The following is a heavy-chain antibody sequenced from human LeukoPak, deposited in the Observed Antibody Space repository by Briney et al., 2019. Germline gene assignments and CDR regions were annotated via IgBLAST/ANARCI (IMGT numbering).Heavy chain of an antibody. D-gene: IGHD4-17*01. Sequence: SETLSLTCTVSGGSVNYYYWSWIRQAAGKGLEWIGRIFTSGSTNYNPSLKSRVTMSVDTSKNQFSLKLSSVTAADTALYYCARGSTVTGPFDPWGQGTPVTVSS. V-gene: IGHV4-4*07. CDR1: GGSVNYYY. CDR3: ARGSTVTGPFDP. CDR2: IFTSGST. J-gene: IGHJ5*02.